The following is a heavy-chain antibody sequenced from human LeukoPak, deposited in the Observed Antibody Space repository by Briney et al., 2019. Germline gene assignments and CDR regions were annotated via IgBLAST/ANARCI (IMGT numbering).Heavy chain of an antibody. D-gene: IGHD2-15*01. CDR2: IYLSGNT. Sequence: PSETLSLTCTVSGDSINRGDSYWSWIRQPPGKGLEWIGYIYLSGNTYYHPSLKSRVSISLETSKNQFSLKLSSVTAADTALYYCARGPGKCSGDSCYFVPFNLWGQGTLVIVSS. J-gene: IGHJ4*02. V-gene: IGHV4-30-4*01. CDR3: ARGPGKCSGDSCYFVPFNL. CDR1: GDSINRGDSY.